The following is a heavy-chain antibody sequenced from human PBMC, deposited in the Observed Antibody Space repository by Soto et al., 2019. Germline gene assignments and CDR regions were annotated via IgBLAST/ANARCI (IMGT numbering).Heavy chain of an antibody. V-gene: IGHV3-7*01. CDR3: ARRYSSSWSGFDP. J-gene: IGHJ5*02. CDR1: GFSFSLFW. CDR2: IKQDGGEK. D-gene: IGHD6-13*01. Sequence: PGGSLRLSCAASGFSFSLFWMSWVRQAPGKGLEWVANIKQDGGEKYYVDSVKGRFTISRDNAKNSLYLQMNSLGVEDTALYYCARRYSSSWSGFDPWGQGTLVTVSS.